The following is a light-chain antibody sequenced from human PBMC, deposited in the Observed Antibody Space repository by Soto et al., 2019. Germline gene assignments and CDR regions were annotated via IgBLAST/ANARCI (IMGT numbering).Light chain of an antibody. Sequence: DIQITQSPSTLSASVGDRVTITCRAGQSISSWLAWYQQKPGKAPKLLIYDASSLESGVPSRFSGSGSGTEFTLTISSLQPDDFATYYCQQYETFSGTFGPGTKVDIK. CDR2: DAS. CDR3: QQYETFSGT. J-gene: IGKJ1*01. V-gene: IGKV1-5*01. CDR1: QSISSW.